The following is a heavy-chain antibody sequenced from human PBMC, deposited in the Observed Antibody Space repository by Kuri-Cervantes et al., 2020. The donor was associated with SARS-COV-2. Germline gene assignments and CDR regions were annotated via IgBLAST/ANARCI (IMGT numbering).Heavy chain of an antibody. J-gene: IGHJ4*02. D-gene: IGHD3-3*01. Sequence: SWVRQPPGKGLEWIGYIYYSGSTYYNPSLKSRVTISVDTSKNQFSLRLSSVTAADTAVYYCARSYYDFWSGYSPFDYWGQGTLVTVSS. V-gene: IGHV4-30-4*08. CDR3: ARSYYDFWSGYSPFDY. CDR2: IYYSGST.